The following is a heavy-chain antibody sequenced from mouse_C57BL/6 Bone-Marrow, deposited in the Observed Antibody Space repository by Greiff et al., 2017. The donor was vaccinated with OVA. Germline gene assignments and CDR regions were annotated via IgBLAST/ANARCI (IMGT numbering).Heavy chain of an antibody. CDR2: IHPNSGST. CDR3: ARGLYSNCGNCYAMDY. V-gene: IGHV1-64*01. J-gene: IGHJ4*01. Sequence: VQLQQPGAELVKPGASVKLSCKASGYTFTSYWMHWVKQRPGQGLEWIGMIHPNSGSTNYNEKFKSKATLTVDKSSSTAYMQLSSLTSEDSAVYYCARGLYSNCGNCYAMDYWGQGTSVTVSS. CDR1: GYTFTSYW. D-gene: IGHD2-5*01.